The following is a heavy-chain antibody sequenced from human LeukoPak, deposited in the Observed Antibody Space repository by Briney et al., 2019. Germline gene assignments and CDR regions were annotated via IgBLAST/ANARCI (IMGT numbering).Heavy chain of an antibody. CDR2: IYRGDGT. Sequence: GGSLRLSCAASAFTFSDSYMSWIRQAPGKGLEWVSVIYRGDGTYYADSVKGRFTISRDTSINTLYLQMNSLGVDDTAVYYCATVGGSCASSNCYAYFDYWGQGTLVTVSS. CDR1: AFTFSDSY. J-gene: IGHJ4*02. CDR3: ATVGGSCASSNCYAYFDY. V-gene: IGHV3-53*01. D-gene: IGHD2-2*01.